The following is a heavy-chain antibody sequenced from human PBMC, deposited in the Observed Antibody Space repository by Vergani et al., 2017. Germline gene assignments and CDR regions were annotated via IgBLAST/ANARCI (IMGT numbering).Heavy chain of an antibody. J-gene: IGHJ6*02. V-gene: IGHV3-7*01. CDR3: ARERGYVYGSGDYYGMDV. D-gene: IGHD3-10*01. Sequence: EVEVVESGGGLVQPGGSLRLSCAASGFRFSNYWMHWLRQAPGKGLEWVAAIKGDGSAKQYVKSVKGRFTISRDNAKSSLYLQMNSLRVADTAVYYCARERGYVYGSGDYYGMDVWGQGTTVTVSS. CDR1: GFRFSNYW. CDR2: IKGDGSAK.